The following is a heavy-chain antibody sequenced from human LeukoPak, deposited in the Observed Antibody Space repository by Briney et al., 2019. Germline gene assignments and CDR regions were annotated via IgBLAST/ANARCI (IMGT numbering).Heavy chain of an antibody. CDR1: GDSISSYY. J-gene: IGHJ4*02. CDR2: IHYGGNT. Sequence: SETLSLTCTVSGDSISSYYWSWIRQPPGKGLEWIGYIHYGGNTNSNPSLKSRVTMSVDTSKNQFSLKLSSLTAADTAIYFCTRDLGGVSGHFNFWGQGTLVTVSS. V-gene: IGHV4-59*01. CDR3: TRDLGGVSGHFNF. D-gene: IGHD6-19*01.